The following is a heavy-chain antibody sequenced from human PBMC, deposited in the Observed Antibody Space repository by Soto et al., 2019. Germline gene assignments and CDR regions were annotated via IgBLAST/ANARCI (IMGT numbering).Heavy chain of an antibody. CDR3: AREYDILTGYYTLRFDY. V-gene: IGHV4-34*01. Sequence: QVQLQQWGAGLLKPSETLSLTCAVYGGSFSGYYWSWIRQPPGKGLEWIGEINHSGSTNYNPSLKSRVTISVDTYKNQFSLKLSSVTAADTAVYYCAREYDILTGYYTLRFDYWGQGTLVTVSS. J-gene: IGHJ4*02. D-gene: IGHD3-9*01. CDR2: INHSGST. CDR1: GGSFSGYY.